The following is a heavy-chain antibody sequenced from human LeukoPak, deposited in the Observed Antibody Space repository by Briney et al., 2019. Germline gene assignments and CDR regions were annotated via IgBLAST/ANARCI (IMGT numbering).Heavy chain of an antibody. V-gene: IGHV3-20*04. D-gene: IGHD3-22*01. CDR2: INWKGDSR. CDR3: ASSYYDSSGYSDY. CDR1: GFTFDDYA. Sequence: GRSLRLSCTASGFTFDDYAMHWVRQVPGKGREWVSGINWKGDSRGYADSEKGRFTISRDNAKNSLYLQMNSLRAEDTAVYYCASSYYDSSGYSDYWGQGTLVTVSS. J-gene: IGHJ4*02.